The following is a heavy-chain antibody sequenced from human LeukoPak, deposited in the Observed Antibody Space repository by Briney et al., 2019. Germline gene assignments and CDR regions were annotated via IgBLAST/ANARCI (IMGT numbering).Heavy chain of an antibody. CDR1: GFTFSSYA. J-gene: IGHJ4*02. CDR2: ISGSGGST. Sequence: GRSLRLSCAASGFTFSSYAMSWVRQAPGKGLEWVSAISGSGGSTYYADSVKGRFTISRDNSRDTLYLQMNSLRAEDTAVYYCAKGYYDYVWGSYYFDYWGQGTLVTVSP. D-gene: IGHD3-16*01. V-gene: IGHV3-23*01. CDR3: AKGYYDYVWGSYYFDY.